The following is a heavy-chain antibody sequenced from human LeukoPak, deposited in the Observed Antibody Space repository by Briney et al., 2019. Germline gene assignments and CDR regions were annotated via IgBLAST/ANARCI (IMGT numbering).Heavy chain of an antibody. CDR3: AKDYDSSGWAALDI. Sequence: GGSLRLSCIASGFTFNSFGMHWVRQAPGKGLEWVAVISYDGSNKYFADSVKGRFTISRDNSKNTLYLQMNSLRAEDTAVYYCAKDYDSSGWAALDIWGQGTMVTVSS. CDR2: ISYDGSNK. D-gene: IGHD3-22*01. J-gene: IGHJ3*02. V-gene: IGHV3-30*18. CDR1: GFTFNSFG.